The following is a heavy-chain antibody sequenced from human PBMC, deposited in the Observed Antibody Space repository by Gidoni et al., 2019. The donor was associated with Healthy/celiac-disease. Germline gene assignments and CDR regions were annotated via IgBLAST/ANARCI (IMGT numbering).Heavy chain of an antibody. CDR3: ARGAGKDFWSGYYVFDY. V-gene: IGHV4-31*03. CDR1: GGSISSGGYY. CDR2: LYYSGST. D-gene: IGHD3-3*01. Sequence: QVQLQESGPGLVKPSQTLSLTCTVSGGSISSGGYYWSWIRQHPGKGLEWIGYLYYSGSTYYNPSLKSRVTISVDTSKNQFSLKLSSVTAADTAVYYCARGAGKDFWSGYYVFDYWGQGTLVTVSS. J-gene: IGHJ4*02.